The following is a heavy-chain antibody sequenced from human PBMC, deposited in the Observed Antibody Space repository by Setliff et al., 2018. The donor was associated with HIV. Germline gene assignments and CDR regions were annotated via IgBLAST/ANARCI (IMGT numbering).Heavy chain of an antibody. V-gene: IGHV4-39*01. CDR3: ARQQHSSDLKIWNY. J-gene: IGHJ4*02. CDR1: GGSISGSNYY. CDR2: IYYSGST. D-gene: IGHD6-19*01. Sequence: PSETLSLTCTVSGGSISGSNYYWGWIRQPPGKGLEWVGSIYYSGSTYYSPSLKSRVTISVDTSKNQFSLKLSSVTAADTAVYYCARQQHSSDLKIWNYWGQGTLVTVSS.